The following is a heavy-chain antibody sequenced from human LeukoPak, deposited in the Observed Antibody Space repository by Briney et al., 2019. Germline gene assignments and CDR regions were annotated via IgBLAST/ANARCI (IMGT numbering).Heavy chain of an antibody. Sequence: PGGSLRLSFAASGFTFSSYAISWVRQAPGKGLEWVSAFSGSGSSTYYADSVKGRFTISRDNSMNTLNLQMNGLRAEDTAVYYCAKEPSVIDYWGQGTLVTVSS. CDR2: FSGSGSST. V-gene: IGHV3-23*01. J-gene: IGHJ4*02. D-gene: IGHD2-8*01. CDR3: AKEPSVIDY. CDR1: GFTFSSYA.